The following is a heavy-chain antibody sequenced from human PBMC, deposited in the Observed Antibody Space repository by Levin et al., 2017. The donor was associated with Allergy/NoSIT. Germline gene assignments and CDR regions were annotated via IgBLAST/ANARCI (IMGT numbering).Heavy chain of an antibody. D-gene: IGHD2-15*01. CDR2: IYSGGNT. CDR1: GVTVSNNY. V-gene: IGHV3-53*01. Sequence: GGSLRLSCAASGVTVSNNYMIWVRQAPGKGLECVSLIYSGGNTYYADSVKGRFTISRDNSKNTLYLQMNNLRADDTAVYYCAREGGGFDFWGQGTLVTVSS. CDR3: AREGGGFDF. J-gene: IGHJ4*02.